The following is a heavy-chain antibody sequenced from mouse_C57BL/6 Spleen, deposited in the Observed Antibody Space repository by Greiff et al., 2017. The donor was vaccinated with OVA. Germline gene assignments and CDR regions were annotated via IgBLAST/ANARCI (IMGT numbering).Heavy chain of an antibody. D-gene: IGHD2-2*01. J-gene: IGHJ3*01. CDR3: ASIYYGYDGFAY. Sequence: EVQLQQSGPELVKPGASVKISCKASGYTFTDYYMNWVKQSHGKSLEWIGDINPNNGGTRYNQKFKGKATLTVDKSSSTAYMELRSLTSEDSAVYYCASIYYGYDGFAYWGQGTLVTVSA. V-gene: IGHV1-26*01. CDR1: GYTFTDYY. CDR2: INPNNGGT.